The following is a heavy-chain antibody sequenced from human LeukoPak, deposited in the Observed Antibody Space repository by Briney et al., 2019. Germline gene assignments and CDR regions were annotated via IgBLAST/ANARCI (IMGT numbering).Heavy chain of an antibody. CDR2: IIPSGRST. V-gene: IGHV3-23*01. D-gene: IGHD3-10*01. Sequence: GGSLRLSCAASGFTFISYDMTWVRQVPGKGLEWVSAIIPSGRSTYYADSVKGRFTISRDNPKNTLYLQMNSLRAEDTAVYYCGRDRGGGFDYWGQGTLVTVSS. CDR3: GRDRGGGFDY. CDR1: GFTFISYD. J-gene: IGHJ4*02.